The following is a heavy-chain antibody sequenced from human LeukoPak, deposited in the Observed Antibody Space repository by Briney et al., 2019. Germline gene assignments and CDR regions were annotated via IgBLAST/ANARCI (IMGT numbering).Heavy chain of an antibody. V-gene: IGHV3-23*01. J-gene: IGHJ4*02. D-gene: IGHD3-16*02. Sequence: PGGSLRLSCAASGFTFSSYAMSWVRQAPWKGLEWVSAISGSGGSTYYADSVKGRFTISRDNSKNTLYLQMNSLRAEDTAVYYCAKDYVWGSYRRFDYWGQGTLVTVSS. CDR1: GFTFSSYA. CDR2: ISGSGGST. CDR3: AKDYVWGSYRRFDY.